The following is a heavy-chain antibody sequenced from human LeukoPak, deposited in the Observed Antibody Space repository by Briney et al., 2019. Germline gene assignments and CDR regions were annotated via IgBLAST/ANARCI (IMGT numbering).Heavy chain of an antibody. V-gene: IGHV3-30*02. CDR1: GFTFSSYG. CDR2: IRYDGGNK. J-gene: IGHJ4*02. CDR3: AKVEWDCSSTSCYATLFDY. D-gene: IGHD2-2*01. Sequence: PGGSLRLSCAASGFTFSSYGMHWVRQAPGKGLEWVAFIRYDGGNKYYADSVKGRFTISRDNSKNTLYLQMNSLRAEDTAVYYCAKVEWDCSSTSCYATLFDYWGQGTLVTVSS.